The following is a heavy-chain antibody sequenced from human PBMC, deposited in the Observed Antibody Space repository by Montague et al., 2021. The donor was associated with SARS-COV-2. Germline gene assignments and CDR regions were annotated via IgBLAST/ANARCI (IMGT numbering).Heavy chain of an antibody. CDR2: IHHSGST. Sequence: SETLSLTCAVSGGTISSSNWWSWVRQPPGKGLVWIGEIHHSGSTNYNPSLKSRVTMSVDKSKNQFSLRLSSVTAADTAVYFCARESDCSSSSCLSFYYYNGMDVWGQGTTVTVSS. J-gene: IGHJ6*02. CDR3: ARESDCSSSSCLSFYYYNGMDV. V-gene: IGHV4-4*02. CDR1: GGTISSSNW. D-gene: IGHD2-2*01.